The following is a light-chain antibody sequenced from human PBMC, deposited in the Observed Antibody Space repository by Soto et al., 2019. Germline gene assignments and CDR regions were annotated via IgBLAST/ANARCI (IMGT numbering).Light chain of an antibody. J-gene: IGKJ3*01. CDR3: QQYHDWPPIT. CDR2: GAS. CDR1: QTVSDD. Sequence: EIVMTQSPDTLFVSPGEGATLSCRASQTVSDDLAWYQQKPGQAPRLLIYGASTRATDIPARFSGGGSGTEFTLTISSLQSEDSAIYYCQQYHDWPPITFGPGTKVNI. V-gene: IGKV3-15*01.